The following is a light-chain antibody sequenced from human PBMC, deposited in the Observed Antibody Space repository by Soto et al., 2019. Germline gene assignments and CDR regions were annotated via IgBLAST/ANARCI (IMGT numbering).Light chain of an antibody. V-gene: IGLV1-40*01. CDR1: SSNIGADYD. Sequence: SVLTQPPSVSGAPGQRITISCPGSSSNIGADYDVHWYQQFPGTAPKLLIDGNVDRPSGVPDRFSASKSGTSASLAITGLQAEDEADYYCQAYDTSLSGVVFGTGTKVTVL. J-gene: IGLJ1*01. CDR3: QAYDTSLSGVV. CDR2: GNV.